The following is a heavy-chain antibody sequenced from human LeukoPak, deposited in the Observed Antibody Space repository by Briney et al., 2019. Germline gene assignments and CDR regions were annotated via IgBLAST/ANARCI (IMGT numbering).Heavy chain of an antibody. J-gene: IGHJ4*02. CDR2: ISYDGSNK. CDR3: ARGRANSYGYFDY. CDR1: GFTFSSYG. D-gene: IGHD5-18*01. V-gene: IGHV3-30*03. Sequence: GGSLRLSCAASGFTFSSYGMHWVRQAPGKGLEWVAVISYDGSNKYYADSVKGRFTISRDNSKNTLYLQMNSLRAEDTAVYYCARGRANSYGYFDYWGQGALVTVSS.